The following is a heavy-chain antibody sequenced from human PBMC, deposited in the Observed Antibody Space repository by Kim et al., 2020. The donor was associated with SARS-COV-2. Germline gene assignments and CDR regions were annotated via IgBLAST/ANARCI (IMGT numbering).Heavy chain of an antibody. CDR3: ARXXXGYYDSSGYYYYGXXX. V-gene: IGHV3-23*01. CDR1: GFTFSSYA. D-gene: IGHD3-22*01. Sequence: GGSLRLSCAASGFTFSSYAMSWVRQAPGKGLEWVSAISGSGGSTYYADSVKGRFTDSXNNSKNTLYLQMXXXRAEDTAVYYCARXXXGYYDSSGYYYYGXXXWGQGXXVTVSS. J-gene: IGHJ6*02. CDR2: ISGSGGST.